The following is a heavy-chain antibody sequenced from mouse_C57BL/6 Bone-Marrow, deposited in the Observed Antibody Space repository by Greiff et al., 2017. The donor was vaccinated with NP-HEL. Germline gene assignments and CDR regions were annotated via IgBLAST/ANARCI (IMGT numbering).Heavy chain of an antibody. D-gene: IGHD2-3*01. CDR3: ARPRWLLLFYYFDY. V-gene: IGHV5-17*01. CDR2: ISSGSSTI. J-gene: IGHJ2*01. Sequence: EVMLVESGGGLVKPGGSLKLSCAASGFTFSDYGMHWVRQAPEKGLEWVAYISSGSSTIYYADTVKGRFTISRDNAKNTLFLQMTSLRSQDTAMYYCARPRWLLLFYYFDYWGQGTTLTVSS. CDR1: GFTFSDYG.